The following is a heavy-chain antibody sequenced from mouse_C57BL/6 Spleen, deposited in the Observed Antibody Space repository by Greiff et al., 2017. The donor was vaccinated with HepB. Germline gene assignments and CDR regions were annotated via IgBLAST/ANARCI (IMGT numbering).Heavy chain of an antibody. Sequence: QVHVKQSGAELVRPGASVKLSCKASGYTFTDYYINWVKQRPGQGLEWIARIYPGSGNTYYNEKFKGKATLTAEKSSSTAYMQLSSLTSEDSAVYFCARGGTTVVGGFAYWGQRTLVTVSA. CDR2: IYPGSGNT. J-gene: IGHJ3*01. CDR3: ARGGTTVVGGFAY. D-gene: IGHD1-1*01. CDR1: GYTFTDYY. V-gene: IGHV1-76*01.